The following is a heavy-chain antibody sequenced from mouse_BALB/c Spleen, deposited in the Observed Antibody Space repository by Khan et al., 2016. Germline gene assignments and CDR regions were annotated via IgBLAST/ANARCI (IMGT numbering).Heavy chain of an antibody. Sequence: EVKLLESGGGLVQPGGSLKLSCAASGFDFSRYWMGWVRQAPGKGLEWIGEINPDSSTINYTPSLKDKFILSRDNAKNTLYLQMSKVRSEDTGLYYCARPEYGNYDWYFDVWGAGTTVTVSS. CDR2: INPDSSTI. CDR1: GFDFSRYW. D-gene: IGHD2-10*02. CDR3: ARPEYGNYDWYFDV. V-gene: IGHV4-1*02. J-gene: IGHJ1*01.